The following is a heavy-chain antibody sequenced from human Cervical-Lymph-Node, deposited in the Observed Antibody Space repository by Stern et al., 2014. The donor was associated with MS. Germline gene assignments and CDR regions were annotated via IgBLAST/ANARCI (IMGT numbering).Heavy chain of an antibody. V-gene: IGHV4-59*01. Sequence: VQLVESGPGLVKPSETLSLTCIVSGGSISSYYWSWIRQPPGKGLEWIGPIYCSVSTDYNPSLQSRVTMSADISKNQISLRLSSVTAADTAVYYCARAPYDFTNWYGMDVWGQGTTVTVSS. J-gene: IGHJ6*02. CDR2: IYCSVST. CDR1: GGSISSYY. D-gene: IGHD1-1*01. CDR3: ARAPYDFTNWYGMDV.